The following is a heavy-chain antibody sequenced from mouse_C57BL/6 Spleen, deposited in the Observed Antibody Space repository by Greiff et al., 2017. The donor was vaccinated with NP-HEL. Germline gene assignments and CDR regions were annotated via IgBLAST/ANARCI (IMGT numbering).Heavy chain of an antibody. CDR3: ARGLYDDY. Sequence: VQLQQSGAELVMPGASVKLSCKASGYTFTSYWMHWVKQRPGQGLEWIGEIDPSDSYTNYNQKFKGKSTLTVDKSSSTAYMQLSSLTSEDSAVYYCARGLYDDYWGQGTTLTVSS. J-gene: IGHJ2*01. CDR2: IDPSDSYT. D-gene: IGHD2-3*01. V-gene: IGHV1-69*01. CDR1: GYTFTSYW.